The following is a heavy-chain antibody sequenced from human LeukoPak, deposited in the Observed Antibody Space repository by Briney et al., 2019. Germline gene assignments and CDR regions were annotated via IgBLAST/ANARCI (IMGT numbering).Heavy chain of an antibody. CDR1: GRSISSSSYY. V-gene: IGHV4-39*01. Sequence: SDTLSLTCTVSGRSISSSSYYWGWIREPPGKGLGWIGSIHYSGSTYYNLPLKSRVTISVDTSKNQFALSMRSVTDADTAFYLCARRTVTTSDDVFDIWGQGTMVTVSS. J-gene: IGHJ3*02. D-gene: IGHD4-17*01. CDR2: IHYSGST. CDR3: ARRTVTTSDDVFDI.